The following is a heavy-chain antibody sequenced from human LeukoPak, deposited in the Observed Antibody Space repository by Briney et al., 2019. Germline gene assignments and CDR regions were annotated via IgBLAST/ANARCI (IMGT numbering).Heavy chain of an antibody. CDR3: ANLGYSD. CDR1: GFTFNNAW. D-gene: IGHD5-18*01. V-gene: IGHV3-7*01. Sequence: PGGSLRLSCAASGFTFNNAWMSWGRQAPGQGGEWVANIKDDGSDRYYVDSVKGRFTISRDNAKNSLYLQMNSLRVEDTAVSYCANLGYSDGGQGTLVSVSS. CDR2: IKDDGSDR. J-gene: IGHJ4*02.